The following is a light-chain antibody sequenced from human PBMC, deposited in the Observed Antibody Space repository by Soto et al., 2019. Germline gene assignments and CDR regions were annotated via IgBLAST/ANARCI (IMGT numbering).Light chain of an antibody. CDR2: AGT. V-gene: IGLV2-23*01. CDR1: ASDVGSFAF. J-gene: IGLJ1*01. Sequence: QSALAQPASVSGSPGQSVTISCTGPASDVGSFAFVSWYQQFPGKAPTLLIYAGTKRPSGVSDRFSGSKSDNTAALTISGLQAEDEADYYCCSYGSTKTYVFGSGTKLTVL. CDR3: CSYGSTKTYV.